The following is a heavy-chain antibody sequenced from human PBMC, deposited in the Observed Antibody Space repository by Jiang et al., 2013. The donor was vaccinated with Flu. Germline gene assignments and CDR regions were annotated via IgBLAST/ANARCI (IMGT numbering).Heavy chain of an antibody. V-gene: IGHV2-5*01. Sequence: KPTQTLTLTCTFSGFSLSTSGVGVGWIRQPPGKALEWLALIYWNDDKRYSPSLKSRLTITKDTSKNQVVLTMTNMDPVDTATYYCAHIWGGAAFDIWGQGTMVTVSS. CDR2: IYWNDDK. CDR1: GFSLSTSGVG. CDR3: AHIWGGAAFDI. J-gene: IGHJ3*02. D-gene: IGHD1-26*01.